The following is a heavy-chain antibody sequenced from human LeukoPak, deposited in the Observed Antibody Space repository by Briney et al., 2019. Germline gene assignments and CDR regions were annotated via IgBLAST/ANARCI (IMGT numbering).Heavy chain of an antibody. D-gene: IGHD4-17*01. CDR2: IYTSGST. V-gene: IGHV4-61*02. CDR3: ARHAGLRSPLHP. Sequence: SQTLSLTCTVSGGSISSGSYFWNWIRQPAGKGLEWIGRIYTSGSTKYNPSFKSRVTISVDTSKNQFSLKLSSVTAADTAVYYCARHAGLRSPLHPWGQGTLVTVSS. J-gene: IGHJ5*02. CDR1: GGSISSGSYF.